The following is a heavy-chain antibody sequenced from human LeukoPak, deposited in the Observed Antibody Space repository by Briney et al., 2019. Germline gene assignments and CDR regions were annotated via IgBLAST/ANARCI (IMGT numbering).Heavy chain of an antibody. V-gene: IGHV3-23*01. Sequence: GGSLRLSCAASGFTFSSYAMSWVRQAPGKGLEWVSAISGSGGSTYYADSVKGRFTISRDNSKNTLYLQMNSLRAEDTAVYYCAKDGVGPASSSSWYVLDYWGQGTLVTVSS. J-gene: IGHJ4*02. CDR2: ISGSGGST. CDR3: AKDGVGPASSSSWYVLDY. D-gene: IGHD6-13*01. CDR1: GFTFSSYA.